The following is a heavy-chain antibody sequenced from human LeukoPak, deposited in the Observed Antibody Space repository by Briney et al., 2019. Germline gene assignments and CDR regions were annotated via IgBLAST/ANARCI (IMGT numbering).Heavy chain of an antibody. D-gene: IGHD4-17*01. V-gene: IGHV1-2*06. CDR2: ISPDSGGT. Sequence: ASVTVSCKASGYTFTDFHIHWLRRAPGQGLEYMGRISPDSGGTNYAQKFQGRVTMTRDTSVSTAYMELSSLRSEDTAVYYCARGRTTVTTGLDAFDIWGQGTMVTVSS. CDR3: ARGRTTVTTGLDAFDI. J-gene: IGHJ3*02. CDR1: GYTFTDFH.